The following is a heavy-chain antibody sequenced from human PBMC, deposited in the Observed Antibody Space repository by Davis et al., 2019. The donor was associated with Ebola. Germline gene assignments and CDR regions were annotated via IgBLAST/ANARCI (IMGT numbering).Heavy chain of an antibody. Sequence: AASVKVSCKASGGTFTSYAISWVRQAPGQGLEWMGGIIPIFGTANYAQKFQGRVTITADKSTSTAYMELSSLRSEDTAVYYCARWIGTSLPAGGAFDIWGQGTMVTVSS. D-gene: IGHD2-2*01. J-gene: IGHJ3*02. CDR3: ARWIGTSLPAGGAFDI. CDR2: IIPIFGTA. CDR1: GGTFTSYA. V-gene: IGHV1-69*06.